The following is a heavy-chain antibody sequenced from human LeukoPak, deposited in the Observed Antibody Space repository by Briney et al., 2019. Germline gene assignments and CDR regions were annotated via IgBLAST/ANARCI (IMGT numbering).Heavy chain of an antibody. CDR3: ARLGSYSTGWADY. J-gene: IGHJ4*02. CDR1: GYSFTSYW. D-gene: IGHD6-19*01. V-gene: IGHV5-51*01. Sequence: GESLKISCKSSGYSFTSYWIGWVRRMPGKGLEWMGFIYPGDSDTTYSPSFQGQVTISADKSISTAYLQWSSLKASDTAMYYCARLGSYSTGWADYWGQGTLVTVSS. CDR2: IYPGDSDT.